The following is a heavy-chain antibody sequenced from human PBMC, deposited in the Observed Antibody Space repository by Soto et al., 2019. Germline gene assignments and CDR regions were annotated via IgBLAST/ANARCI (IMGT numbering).Heavy chain of an antibody. Sequence: SVEVCCKTSGFTFADSAVQWVRQARGQSLEWIGRIIVDSGNTKSAEKFTERVSMSWDMSTSTAFMELRSLSSDDTAVYYCATANNTSPFDYWGLGTLVTVSS. D-gene: IGHD1-26*01. J-gene: IGHJ4*02. CDR3: ATANNTSPFDY. CDR2: IIVDSGNT. CDR1: GFTFADSA. V-gene: IGHV1-58*01.